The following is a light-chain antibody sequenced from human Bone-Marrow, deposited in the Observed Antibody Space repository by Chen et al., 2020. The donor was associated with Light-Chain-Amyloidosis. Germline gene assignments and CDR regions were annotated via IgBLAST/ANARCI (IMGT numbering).Light chain of an antibody. CDR2: DDS. Sequence: SYVLTHPSSVSVAPGQTATFACGGNNIGSTSVHWYQQTPGQAPLLFVYDDSDRPSGIPDRLSGSNSGNTATLTISRVEAGDEADYYCQVWDRSSDRPVFGGGTKLTVL. CDR1: NIGSTS. V-gene: IGLV3-21*02. CDR3: QVWDRSSDRPV. J-gene: IGLJ3*02.